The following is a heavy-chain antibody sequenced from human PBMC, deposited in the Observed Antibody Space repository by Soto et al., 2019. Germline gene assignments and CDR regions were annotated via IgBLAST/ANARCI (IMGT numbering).Heavy chain of an antibody. V-gene: IGHV4-30-2*01. CDR2: IFRSGTT. J-gene: IGHJ4*02. Sequence: PSETLSLTCVFSCGSLIGATYSWNWIRQPPGKGLEWIGYIFRSGTTYYNPSLKSRVTISIEVSKTELSLSLRSLPAADTSVYYCYRSREFDYWSQGTLVTVSS. D-gene: IGHD6-13*01. CDR1: CGSLIGATYS. CDR3: YRSREFDY.